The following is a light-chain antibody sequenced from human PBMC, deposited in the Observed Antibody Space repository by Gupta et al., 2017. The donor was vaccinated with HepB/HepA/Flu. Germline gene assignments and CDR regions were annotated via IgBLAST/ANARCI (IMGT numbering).Light chain of an antibody. J-gene: IGLJ3*02. CDR3: AAWDESLSGHWV. CDR1: SSNIGTNT. Sequence: QSVLTQPPSASGTPGQRVTISCSGSSSNIGTNTVNWYRKLPGTAPKLLIYTKNQRPSGVPDRFSGSKSGTSASLAISGRQSEDEAVYYCAAWDESLSGHWVFGGGTKVTVL. V-gene: IGLV1-44*01. CDR2: TKN.